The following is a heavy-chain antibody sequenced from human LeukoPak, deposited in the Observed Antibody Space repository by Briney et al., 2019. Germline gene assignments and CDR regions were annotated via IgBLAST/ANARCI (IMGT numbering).Heavy chain of an antibody. Sequence: VASVKVSCKASGSAFSGYTITWVRQAPGQGLEWVGGIITNLASTNYAQKFQGRVTMTRDTSTRTVFMELNSLRSEDTAVYYCALYSSTWYWGQGTLVTVSS. D-gene: IGHD6-13*01. CDR1: GSAFSGYT. CDR3: ALYSSTWY. V-gene: IGHV1-69*05. J-gene: IGHJ4*02. CDR2: IITNLAST.